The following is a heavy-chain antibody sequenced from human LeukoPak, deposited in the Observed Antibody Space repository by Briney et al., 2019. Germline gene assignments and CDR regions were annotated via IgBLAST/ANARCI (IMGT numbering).Heavy chain of an antibody. V-gene: IGHV3-23*01. J-gene: IGHJ4*02. CDR1: GFTFRSYA. CDR2: ISGSGGST. Sequence: GGSLRLSCAASGFTFRSYAMRWVRQAPGRGLEWVSAISGSGGSTYYADSVKGRFTISRDNSKNTLYLQMNSLRAEVTAVYYCAKDKSVVPASHDYWGQGTLVTVSS. CDR3: AKDKSVVPASHDY. D-gene: IGHD2-2*01.